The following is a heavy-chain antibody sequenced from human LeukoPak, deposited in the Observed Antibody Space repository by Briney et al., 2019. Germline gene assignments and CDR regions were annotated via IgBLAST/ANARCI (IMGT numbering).Heavy chain of an antibody. V-gene: IGHV3-9*01. Sequence: GTSLRLSCVASGFTFDDYAMHWVRQAPGKGLEWVSGISWNSGSIGYADSVKGRFTISRDNAKNSLYLQMNSLRAEDTALYYCAKDRIAAGNWGQGTLVTVSS. J-gene: IGHJ4*02. CDR2: ISWNSGSI. CDR3: AKDRIAAGN. CDR1: GFTFDDYA. D-gene: IGHD6-13*01.